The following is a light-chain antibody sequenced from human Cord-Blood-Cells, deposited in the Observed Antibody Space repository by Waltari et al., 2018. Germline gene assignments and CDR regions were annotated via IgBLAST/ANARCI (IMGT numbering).Light chain of an antibody. CDR1: SSDAGGYNY. CDR2: EVS. CDR3: SSYAGSNNYV. J-gene: IGLJ1*01. Sequence: QSALTQPPSASGSPGQSVPIPCTGTSSDAGGYNYVSWYQQHPGKAPKLMIYEVSKRPSGVPDRFSGSKSGNTASLTVSGLQAEDEADYYCSSYAGSNNYVFGTGTKVTVL. V-gene: IGLV2-8*01.